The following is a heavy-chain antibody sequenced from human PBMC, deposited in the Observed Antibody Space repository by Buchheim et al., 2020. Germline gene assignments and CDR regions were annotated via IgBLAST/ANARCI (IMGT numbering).Heavy chain of an antibody. CDR2: IYYSGST. D-gene: IGHD2-15*01. CDR1: GGSISSYY. J-gene: IGHJ6*02. V-gene: IGHV4-59*08. Sequence: QVQLQESGPGLVKPSETLSLTCTVSGGSISSYYWSWIRQPPGKGLEWIGYIYYSGSTNYNPSLKSRVTISVDTSKNQFSLKLSSVTAADTAVYYCARLKGDCSGGSCYSGFYYYYGMDVWGQGTT. CDR3: ARLKGDCSGGSCYSGFYYYYGMDV.